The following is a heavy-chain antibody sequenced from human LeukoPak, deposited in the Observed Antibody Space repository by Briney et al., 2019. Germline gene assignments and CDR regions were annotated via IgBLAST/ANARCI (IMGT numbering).Heavy chain of an antibody. Sequence: GESLKISCKGSGYSFTNYWIGWVRQMPGKGLEWMGIIYPDDSDTRCSPSFQGQVTISADKSISTAYLQWDSLKASDTAIYYCARHLSGWYADYWGQGTLVTVSS. V-gene: IGHV5-51*01. CDR2: IYPDDSDT. J-gene: IGHJ4*02. D-gene: IGHD6-19*01. CDR3: ARHLSGWYADY. CDR1: GYSFTNYW.